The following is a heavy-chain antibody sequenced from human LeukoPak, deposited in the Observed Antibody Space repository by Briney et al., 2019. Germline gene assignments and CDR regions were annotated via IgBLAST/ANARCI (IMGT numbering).Heavy chain of an antibody. CDR2: IKQDGSEK. CDR3: ARDPSLAIWGYYFDY. CDR1: GFTLSSYW. Sequence: GGSLRLSCAASGFTLSSYWMSWVRQAPGKGLEWVANIKQDGSEKYYVDSVKGRFTISRDNAKNSLYLQMNSLRAEDTAVYYCARDPSLAIWGYYFDYWGQGTLVTVSS. D-gene: IGHD3-16*01. V-gene: IGHV3-7*01. J-gene: IGHJ4*02.